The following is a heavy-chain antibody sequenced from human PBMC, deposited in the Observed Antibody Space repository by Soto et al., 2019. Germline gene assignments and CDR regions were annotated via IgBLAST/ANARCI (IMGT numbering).Heavy chain of an antibody. CDR3: VATTIVYHYGMDV. CDR1: GVSFRDYF. Sequence: QVQLQQWGAGLLKPSQTLSLTCAVYGVSFRDYFWSWIRQPPGKGLELIGEINHSGTTNCNPPLKRCITISLDTSKKLLSLNLSSVTAADTAVYYSVATTIVYHYGMDVWGQGTTVTVSS. CDR2: INHSGTT. V-gene: IGHV4-34*01. J-gene: IGHJ6*02. D-gene: IGHD5-12*01.